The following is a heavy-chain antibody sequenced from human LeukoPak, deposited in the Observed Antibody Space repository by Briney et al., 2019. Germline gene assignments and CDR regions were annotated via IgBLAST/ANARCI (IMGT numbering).Heavy chain of an antibody. D-gene: IGHD1-1*01. CDR1: GFTLSDYW. CDR3: VRETSTFDY. J-gene: IGHJ4*02. CDR2: VSKDGGTA. Sequence: GGSLRLSCAVSGFTLSDYWMHWVRQGPETGLVWVSRVSKDGGTANYADSVKGRFTISRDNAKNTLYLQMNSLRAEDTAVYYCVRETSTFDYWGQGTLVTIPS. V-gene: IGHV3-74*01.